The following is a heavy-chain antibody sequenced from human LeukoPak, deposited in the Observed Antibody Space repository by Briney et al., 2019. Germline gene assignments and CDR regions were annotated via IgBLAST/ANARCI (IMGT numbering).Heavy chain of an antibody. D-gene: IGHD2-15*01. CDR3: ARLGYCSGGSCFTYYYYYMDV. V-gene: IGHV3-21*01. J-gene: IGHJ6*03. CDR2: ITSSSSYI. CDR1: GFTFSSYA. Sequence: GGSLRLSCAASGFTFSSYAMSWVRQAPGKGLEWVSSITSSSSYIYYADSVKGRFTISRDNAKNSLYLQMNSLRAEDTAVYYCARLGYCSGGSCFTYYYYYMDVWGKGTTVSVSS.